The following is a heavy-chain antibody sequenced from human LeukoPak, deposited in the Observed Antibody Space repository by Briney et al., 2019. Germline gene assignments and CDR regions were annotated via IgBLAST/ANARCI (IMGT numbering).Heavy chain of an antibody. Sequence: ASVKVSCKASGGTFSSYAISWVRQAPGQGLEWMGGIIPIFGTANYAQKFQGRVTITADESTSTAYMELNSLRSEDTAVYYCAREIQSSSSSFSFDYWGQGTLVTVSS. CDR3: AREIQSSSSSFSFDY. CDR1: GGTFSSYA. J-gene: IGHJ4*02. V-gene: IGHV1-69*13. CDR2: IIPIFGTA. D-gene: IGHD6-6*01.